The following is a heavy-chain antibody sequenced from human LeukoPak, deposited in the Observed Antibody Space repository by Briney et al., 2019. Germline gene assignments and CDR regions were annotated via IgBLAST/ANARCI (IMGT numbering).Heavy chain of an antibody. V-gene: IGHV4-38-2*02. J-gene: IGHJ3*02. CDR3: ERSDGYGLVGI. Sequence: SETLSLTCTVSGYSISSVYYWVCIRHPPEKGLEWIGSIYQSGSTYYNPSLKTRVIIIIHTPKNHFSVTVSSVTAADTAVYYCERSDGYGLVGIWGQGTMVTVSS. CDR1: GYSISSVYY. D-gene: IGHD3-10*01. CDR2: IYQSGST.